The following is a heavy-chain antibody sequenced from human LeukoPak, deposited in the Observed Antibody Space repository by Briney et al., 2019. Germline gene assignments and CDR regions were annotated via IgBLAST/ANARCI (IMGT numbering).Heavy chain of an antibody. CDR2: IHPNSGGA. Sequence: EASVKVSCKASGYSFIGYYIHWVRQAPGQGLEWMGWIHPNSGGANYEQKFQGRVTLTRDTSISTAYMELSSLRSDDTAVYYCAREGGIVVQPAANWFDPWGQGTLVTVSS. CDR3: AREGGIVVQPAANWFDP. J-gene: IGHJ5*02. D-gene: IGHD2-2*01. V-gene: IGHV1-2*02. CDR1: GYSFIGYY.